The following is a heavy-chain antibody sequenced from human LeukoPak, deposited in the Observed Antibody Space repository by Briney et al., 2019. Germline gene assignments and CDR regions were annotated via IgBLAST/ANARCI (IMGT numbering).Heavy chain of an antibody. CDR1: GFTFTSYA. Sequence: GGSLRLSCAASGFTFTSYAMSWVRQAPGKGLEWVSGISWNSGGIGYAASVMGRFTISRDNTKKSLYLHMNSLTTEDMAIYYCAKATIAARRDPFYFDSWGQGTLVTVSS. J-gene: IGHJ4*02. CDR3: AKATIAARRDPFYFDS. V-gene: IGHV3-9*03. D-gene: IGHD6-6*01. CDR2: ISWNSGGI.